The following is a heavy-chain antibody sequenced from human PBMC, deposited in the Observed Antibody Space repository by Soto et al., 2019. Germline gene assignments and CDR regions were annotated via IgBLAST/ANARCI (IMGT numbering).Heavy chain of an antibody. J-gene: IGHJ3*02. D-gene: IGHD1-26*01. CDR3: ARELGVPRAFDI. CDR2: INPSGGST. CDR1: GYTFTSYY. V-gene: IGHV1-46*01. Sequence: GASVKVSCKASGYTFTSYYMHWVRQAPGQGLEWMGIINPSGGSTSYAQKFQGRVTMTRETSTSTVYMELSSPRYEETAVYYCARELGVPRAFDIWGQGTLVTVSS.